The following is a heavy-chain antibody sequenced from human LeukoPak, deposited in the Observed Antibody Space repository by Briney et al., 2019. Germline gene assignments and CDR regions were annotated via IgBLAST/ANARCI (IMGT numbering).Heavy chain of an antibody. V-gene: IGHV1-69*06. CDR3: ASLYSSGWSFDY. D-gene: IGHD6-19*01. Sequence: GASVKVSCKASGGTFSSYAISWVRQAPGQGLEWMGGIIPIFGTANYAQKFQGRVTITADKSTSTAYMELSSLRSEDTAVYYCASLYSSGWSFDYWGQGTLVTVSS. CDR2: IIPIFGTA. CDR1: GGTFSSYA. J-gene: IGHJ4*02.